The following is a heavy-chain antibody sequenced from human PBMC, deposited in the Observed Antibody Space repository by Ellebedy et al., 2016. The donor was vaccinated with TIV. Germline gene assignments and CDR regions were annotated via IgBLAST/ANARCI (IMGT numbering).Heavy chain of an antibody. V-gene: IGHV1-46*01. J-gene: IGHJ4*02. CDR1: GYTFTGYY. Sequence: ASVKVFCXASGYTFTGYYIHWVRQAPGQGLEWMGMINPSNGGTTYAQNFQGRVSMTRDTSTSTLYLELSSLTSEDTAVYYCARLKGRDALWGQGTLVTVSS. CDR3: ARLKGRDAL. CDR2: INPSNGGT. D-gene: IGHD3-10*01.